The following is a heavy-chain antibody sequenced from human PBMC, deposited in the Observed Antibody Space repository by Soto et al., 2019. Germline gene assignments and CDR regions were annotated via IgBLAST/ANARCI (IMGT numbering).Heavy chain of an antibody. V-gene: IGHV1-8*01. CDR1: GYTFTNYE. CDR2: MNPGSGNT. Sequence: ASVKVSCKASGYTFTNYEINWVLQATGQGLEWMGWMNPGSGNTGYAHKFQGRVTMTRNISISTSYMELSRLGSDDTAIYYCAGMASSGSLNWFDPWGQGTLVTVSS. CDR3: AGMASSGSLNWFDP. J-gene: IGHJ5*02. D-gene: IGHD3-10*01.